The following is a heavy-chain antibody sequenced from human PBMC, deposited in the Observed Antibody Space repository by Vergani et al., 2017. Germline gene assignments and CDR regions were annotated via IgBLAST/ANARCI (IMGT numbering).Heavy chain of an antibody. CDR3: GRVADFYGLGSRLLDL. CDR1: GGPMSGYY. J-gene: IGHJ5*02. D-gene: IGHD3-10*01. V-gene: IGHV4-59*01. CDR2: MYHSGST. Sequence: QVRLQESGPGLVKPSGTLSLTCSVPGGPMSGYYWSWIRQPPGKELEWIGYMYHSGSTNYNPSLATRVTISGDTSKNQFSLKLNSVTAADTAVYYCGRVADFYGLGSRLLDLWGQGILVTVSS.